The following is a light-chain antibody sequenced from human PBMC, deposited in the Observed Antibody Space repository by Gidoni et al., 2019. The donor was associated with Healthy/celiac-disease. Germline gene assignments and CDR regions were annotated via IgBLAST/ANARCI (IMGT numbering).Light chain of an antibody. CDR2: DAS. J-gene: IGKJ5*01. V-gene: IGKV3-11*01. CDR1: QSVSSY. CDR3: QQRSNWPLPVT. Sequence: EIVLTQSPATLSLSPGERATLSCRASQSVSSYLAWYQQKPGQAPRPLIYDASNRATGIPARFSGSGSGTDFTLTISSLEPEDFAVYYCQQRSNWPLPVTFGQGTRLEIK.